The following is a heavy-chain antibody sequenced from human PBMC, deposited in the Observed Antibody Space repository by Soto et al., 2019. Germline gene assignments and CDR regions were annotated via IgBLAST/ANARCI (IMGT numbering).Heavy chain of an antibody. CDR3: ARATLYYDSSGYYHYYFDY. CDR1: GGTFSSYA. CDR2: IIPIFGTA. Sequence: SVKVSCKASGGTFSSYAISWVRQAPGQGLEWMGGIIPIFGTANYAQKFQGRVTITADKSTSTAYMELSSLRSEDTAVYYCARATLYYDSSGYYHYYFDYWGQGTLVTVSS. D-gene: IGHD3-22*01. J-gene: IGHJ4*02. V-gene: IGHV1-69*06.